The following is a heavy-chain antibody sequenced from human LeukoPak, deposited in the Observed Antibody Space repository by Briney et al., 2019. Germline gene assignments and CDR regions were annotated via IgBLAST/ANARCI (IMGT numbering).Heavy chain of an antibody. V-gene: IGHV3-7*04. D-gene: IGHD1-26*01. CDR2: TNQDGSDK. CDR1: GFTFSHSW. Sequence: GGSLRLSCAASGFTFSHSWMTWVRQAPGKGLEWVANTNQDGSDKYYVDSVKGRFTISRDNAKNSLYLQMNSLRADDTALYYCARHWEGVESDAFDIWGQGTMVTVSS. J-gene: IGHJ3*02. CDR3: ARHWEGVESDAFDI.